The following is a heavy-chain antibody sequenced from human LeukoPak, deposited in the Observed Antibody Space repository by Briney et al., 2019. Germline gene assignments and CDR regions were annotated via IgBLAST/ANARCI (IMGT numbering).Heavy chain of an antibody. CDR3: ARVGYGDYLYFDY. J-gene: IGHJ4*02. CDR1: GFTVSSNY. V-gene: IGHV3-66*01. D-gene: IGHD4-17*01. CDR2: IYSGGST. Sequence: PGGSLKLSCAASGFTVSSNYMSWVRQAPGKGLEWVSVIYSGGSTYYADSVKGRFTISRDNSTNTLYLQMNSLRAEDTAVYYCARVGYGDYLYFDYWGQGTLVTVSS.